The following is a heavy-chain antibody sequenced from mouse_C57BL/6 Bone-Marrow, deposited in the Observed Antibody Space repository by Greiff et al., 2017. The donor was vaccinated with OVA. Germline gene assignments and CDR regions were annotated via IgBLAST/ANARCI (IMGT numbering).Heavy chain of an antibody. D-gene: IGHD1-1*01. Sequence: VQLQQPGAELVRPGSSVKLSCKASGYTFTSYWMHWVKQRPIQGLEWIGNIDPSDSETHYNQKFKDKATLTVDKSSSTAYMQLSSLTSEDSAVYYCAREAYYGSSWFAYWGQGTTLTVSS. V-gene: IGHV1-52*01. CDR2: IDPSDSET. CDR1: GYTFTSYW. CDR3: AREAYYGSSWFAY. J-gene: IGHJ2*01.